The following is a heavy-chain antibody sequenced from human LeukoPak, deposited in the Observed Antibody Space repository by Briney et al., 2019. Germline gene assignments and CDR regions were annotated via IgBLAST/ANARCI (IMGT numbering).Heavy chain of an antibody. CDR1: GFIFSHYG. V-gene: IGHV3-33*01. CDR2: IWSDGTNR. D-gene: IGHD4-11*01. J-gene: IGHJ4*01. CDR3: ARDAQRGFDYSNSLKY. Sequence: GGSLRLSCVASGFIFSHYGMHWVRQAPGKGLEWVAVIWSDGTNRFYADSVKGRFTISRDNSQNTASLEMSSLRVDDTAIYYCARDAQRGFDYSNSLKYWGHGTLVTVSS.